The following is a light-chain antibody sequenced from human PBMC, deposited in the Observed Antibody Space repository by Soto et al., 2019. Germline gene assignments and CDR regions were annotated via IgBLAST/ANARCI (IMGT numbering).Light chain of an antibody. CDR1: QSVSSSY. CDR2: AAS. V-gene: IGKV3-15*01. Sequence: EIVLTQSPATLSLSPGERATLSCRVSQSVSSSYLACYQQKPGQAPRLLIYAASTRAAGVPVRFSGSGSETEFTLTIRSLQSEDFALYYCHQYNNWPWTFGQGTKVDIK. CDR3: HQYNNWPWT. J-gene: IGKJ1*01.